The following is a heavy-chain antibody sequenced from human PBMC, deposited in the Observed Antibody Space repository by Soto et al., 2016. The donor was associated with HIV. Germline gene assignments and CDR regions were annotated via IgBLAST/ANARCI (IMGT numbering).Heavy chain of an antibody. Sequence: EVKLLETGGSVQPGGSLRLSCVTSGFIFDTYAMNWVRQAPGKGLEWVSGISGSGESTYYADSVKGRFIISRDNSKNTLYLEMNSLKVEDTAMYFCAKDGMGAIGAHYSDYWGQGALVTVSS. CDR2: ISGSGEST. D-gene: IGHD1-26*01. J-gene: IGHJ4*02. CDR3: AKDGMGAIGAHYSDY. V-gene: IGHV3-23*01. CDR1: GFIFDTYA.